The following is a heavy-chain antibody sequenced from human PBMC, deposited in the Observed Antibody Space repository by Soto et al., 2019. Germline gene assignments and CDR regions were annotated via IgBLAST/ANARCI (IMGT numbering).Heavy chain of an antibody. V-gene: IGHV3-53*01. CDR2: IYSTGAT. J-gene: IGHJ4*02. CDR1: GFTVSSDY. CDR3: VRHSGTYYNFRY. D-gene: IGHD1-26*01. Sequence: LRLSCSVSGFTVSSDYMSWVRQAPGQGPEWISVIYSTGATYYADSVKGRFTISRDYSRSTLYLQMNSLRSEDTAVYYCVRHSGTYYNFRYWGQGALVTVSS.